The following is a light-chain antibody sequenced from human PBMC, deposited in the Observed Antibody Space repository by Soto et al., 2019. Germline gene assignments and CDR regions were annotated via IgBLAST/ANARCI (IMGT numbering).Light chain of an antibody. J-gene: IGLJ2*01. V-gene: IGLV3-1*01. CDR3: QAGGSSTPVV. Sequence: SYELTQPPSVSVSPGQTASITCSGDKLGDKYSCWYQQKPGQSPVLVIYEDRKRPSGIPERFSGSKSGNTATLTISGTQAMEEADYYCQAGGSSTPVVFGGGTKLTVL. CDR2: EDR. CDR1: KLGDKY.